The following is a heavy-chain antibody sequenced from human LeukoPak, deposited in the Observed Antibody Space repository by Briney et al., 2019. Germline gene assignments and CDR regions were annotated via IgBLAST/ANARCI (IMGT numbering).Heavy chain of an antibody. J-gene: IGHJ4*02. CDR3: VLMPGY. CDR2: FYNSGST. Sequence: SGPTLVKPTQTLTLTCSFSGFSLSTIDVGVGVGWIRQSPGKGLEWIGSFYNSGSTYYNPSLKSRVTISVDTSRSQFSLKLTSVTAADTAVYYCVLMPGYWGQGILVTVSS. V-gene: IGHV4-39*01. D-gene: IGHD2-2*01. CDR1: GFSLSTIDVGVG.